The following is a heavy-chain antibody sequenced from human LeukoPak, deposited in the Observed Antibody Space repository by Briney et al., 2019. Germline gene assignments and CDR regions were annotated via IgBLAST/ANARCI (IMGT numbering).Heavy chain of an antibody. V-gene: IGHV3-48*04. CDR1: GFRFSNYA. CDR3: ARAMSTFGGVRNYFDS. CDR2: VSISSGTI. J-gene: IGHJ4*02. D-gene: IGHD3-16*01. Sequence: GGSLRLSCAASGFRFSNYAMTWVRQAPGKGLEWISFVSISSGTIYYADSVKGRFSISRDNAKSSLDLQMNSLRAEDTAVYYCARAMSTFGGVRNYFDSWGQGTLVTVSS.